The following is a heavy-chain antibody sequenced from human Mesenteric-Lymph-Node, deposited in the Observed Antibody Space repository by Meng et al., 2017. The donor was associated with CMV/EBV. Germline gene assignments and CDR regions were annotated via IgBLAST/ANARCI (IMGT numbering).Heavy chain of an antibody. CDR2: ISFSSSTI. Sequence: GESLKISCAASGLTISRYNMNWVRQAPGKGLEWVSYISFSSSTIYYADSVKGRFTISRDNANNSVYLQMRSLRAEDTAVYYCAIMLGAVDHWGQGTLVTV. D-gene: IGHD3-10*02. J-gene: IGHJ4*02. V-gene: IGHV3-48*04. CDR3: AIMLGAVDH. CDR1: GLTISRYN.